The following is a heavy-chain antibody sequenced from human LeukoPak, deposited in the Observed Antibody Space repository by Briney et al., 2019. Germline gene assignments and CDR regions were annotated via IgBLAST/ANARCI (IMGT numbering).Heavy chain of an antibody. CDR1: GFTFSSYA. CDR3: AKDEADDTSGYYGPLDY. Sequence: GGSLRLSCAASGFTFSSYAMSWVRQAPGKGQEWVSVISGSGGSTFYADSVKGRFTISRDNSQNTLYLQMNSLRAEDTAMYYCAKDEADDTSGYYGPLDYWGQGTLVTVSS. V-gene: IGHV3-23*01. J-gene: IGHJ4*02. CDR2: ISGSGGST. D-gene: IGHD3-22*01.